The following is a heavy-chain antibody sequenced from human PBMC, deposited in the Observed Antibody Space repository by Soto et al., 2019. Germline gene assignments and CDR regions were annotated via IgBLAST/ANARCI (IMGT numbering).Heavy chain of an antibody. CDR2: ISGSGGST. CDR1: GLAFTGYA. V-gene: IGHV3-23*01. CDR3: AKAGEFDY. Sequence: PWGSLRLSCAASGLAFTGYAMSWVRQAPGKGLEWVSAISGSGGSTYYADSVKGRFTISRDNSKNTLYLQMNSLRAEDTAVYYCAKAGEFDYWGQGTLVTVSS. J-gene: IGHJ4*02.